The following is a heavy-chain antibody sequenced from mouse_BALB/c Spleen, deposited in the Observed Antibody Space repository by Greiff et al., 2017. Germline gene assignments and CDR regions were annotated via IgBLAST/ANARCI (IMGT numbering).Heavy chain of an antibody. CDR2: INSNGGST. J-gene: IGHJ1*01. CDR3: ARGFTTDWYFDV. Sequence: EVQRVESGGGLVQPGGSLKLSCAASGFTFSSYGMSWVRQTPDKRLELVATINSNGGSTYYPDSVKGRFTISRDNAKNTLYLQMSSLKSEDTAMYYCARGFTTDWYFDVWGAGTTVTVSS. D-gene: IGHD1-1*01. CDR1: GFTFSSYG. V-gene: IGHV5-6-3*01.